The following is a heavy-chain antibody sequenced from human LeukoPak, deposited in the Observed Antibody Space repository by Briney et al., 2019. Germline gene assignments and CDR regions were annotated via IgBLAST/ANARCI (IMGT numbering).Heavy chain of an antibody. CDR2: INPNSGGT. D-gene: IGHD4-17*01. J-gene: IGHJ4*02. V-gene: IGHV1-2*02. CDR3: ARVAPYGVYGDY. Sequence: ASVKVSCKASGYTFTGYYMHWVRQAPGQGLEWMGWINPNSGGTNYAQKFQGRITMTRDTSISTAYMELSRLRSDDTAVYYCARVAPYGVYGDYWGQGTLVTVSS. CDR1: GYTFTGYY.